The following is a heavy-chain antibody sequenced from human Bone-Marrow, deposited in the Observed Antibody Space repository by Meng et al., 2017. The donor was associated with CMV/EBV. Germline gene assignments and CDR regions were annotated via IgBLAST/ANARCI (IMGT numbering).Heavy chain of an antibody. D-gene: IGHD3-22*01. CDR1: GFTFSSYW. CDR3: ARDRHYYDSSGYYIVY. Sequence: GESLKISCAASGFTFSSYWMSWVRQAPGKGLEWVANIKQDGSEKYYVDSVKGRFTISRDNAKNSLYLQMNSLRAEDTAVYYCARDRHYYDSSGYYIVYWGQGTLVTVSS. J-gene: IGHJ4*02. V-gene: IGHV3-7*01. CDR2: IKQDGSEK.